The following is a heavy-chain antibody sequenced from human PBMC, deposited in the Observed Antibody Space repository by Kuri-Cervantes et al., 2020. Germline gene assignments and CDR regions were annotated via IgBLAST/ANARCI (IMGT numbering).Heavy chain of an antibody. D-gene: IGHD2-15*01. CDR3: ARVVGVVVVAATYVDWFDP. V-gene: IGHV4-59*01. J-gene: IGHJ5*02. Sequence: ESLKISCTVSGGFISSYYWSWIRQPPGKGLEWIGYIYYSGGTNYNPSLKSRVTISVDTSKNQFSLKLSSVTAADTAVYYCARVVGVVVVAATYVDWFDPWGQGTLVTVSS. CDR2: IYYSGGT. CDR1: GGFISSYY.